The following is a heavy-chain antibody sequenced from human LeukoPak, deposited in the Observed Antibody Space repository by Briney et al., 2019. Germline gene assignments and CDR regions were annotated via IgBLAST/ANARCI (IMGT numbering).Heavy chain of an antibody. CDR1: GFSFSTFY. J-gene: IGHJ6*03. CDR3: ARTRSSSGYLDV. D-gene: IGHD3-10*01. V-gene: IGHV1-46*01. Sequence: ASVKVSCKTFGFSFSTFYIHWLRRAPGQGLEWMGVIHTTGFITSDAERCKGRVSMTRDPSASKVYMELNSLIFDDTAVYYCARTRSSSGYLDVWGTGTTVTVSS. CDR2: IHTTGFIT.